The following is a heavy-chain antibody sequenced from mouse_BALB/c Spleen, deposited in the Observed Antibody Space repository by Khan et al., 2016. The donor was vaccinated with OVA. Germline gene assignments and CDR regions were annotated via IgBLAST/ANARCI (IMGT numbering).Heavy chain of an antibody. CDR1: GFSLTNYG. CDR2: MWSDGST. CDR3: ARQPYYHYNVMDY. J-gene: IGHJ4*01. V-gene: IGHV2-6-1*01. Sequence: QVRLQQSGPGLVAPSQSLSITCTISGFSLTNYGIHWVRQPPGKGLEWLVLMWSDGSTTYNSALKSRLTISKDNSKSQVFLKMNSLQNDDTAMYFCARQPYYHYNVMDYWGQGTSVTVSS. D-gene: IGHD2-4*01.